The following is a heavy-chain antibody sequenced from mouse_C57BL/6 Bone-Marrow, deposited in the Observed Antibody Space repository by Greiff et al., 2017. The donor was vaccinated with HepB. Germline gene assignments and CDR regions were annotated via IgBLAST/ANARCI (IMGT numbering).Heavy chain of an antibody. J-gene: IGHJ4*01. CDR2: IHPNSGST. CDR3: ARSRGYAMDY. Sequence: QVQLQHPGAELVKPGASVKLSCKASGYTFTSYWMHWVKQRPGQGLEWIGMIHPNSGSTNYNEKFKSKATLTVDKSSSTAYMQLSSLTSEDSAVYYCARSRGYAMDYWGQGTSVTVSS. V-gene: IGHV1-64*01. CDR1: GYTFTSYW.